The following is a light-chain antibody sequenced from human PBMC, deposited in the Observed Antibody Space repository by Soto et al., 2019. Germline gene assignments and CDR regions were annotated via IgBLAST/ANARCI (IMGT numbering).Light chain of an antibody. CDR3: QQSFSIPFT. CDR1: QTIGKY. CDR2: DAS. J-gene: IGKJ3*01. Sequence: DLQMTQSPSSLSATVGDRVTITCRASQTIGKYLNWYQQQPGKVPKLLIYDASYLQSGVPPRFSGSESGTDFTLNISDLRPEDFATYYCQQSFSIPFTFGPGTKVDIK. V-gene: IGKV1-39*01.